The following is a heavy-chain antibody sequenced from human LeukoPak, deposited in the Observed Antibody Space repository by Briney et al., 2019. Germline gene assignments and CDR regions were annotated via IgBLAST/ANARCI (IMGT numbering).Heavy chain of an antibody. D-gene: IGHD3-22*01. J-gene: IGHJ3*02. CDR3: ARDYDSSGFFAFDI. V-gene: IGHV1-69*05. CDR2: IIPIFGTA. Sequence: ASVKVSCKASGGTFSSYAISWVRQAPGQGLEWMGGIIPIFGTANSAQKFQGRVTITTGESTSTAYMELSSLRSEDTAVYYCARDYDSSGFFAFDIWGQGTMVTVSS. CDR1: GGTFSSYA.